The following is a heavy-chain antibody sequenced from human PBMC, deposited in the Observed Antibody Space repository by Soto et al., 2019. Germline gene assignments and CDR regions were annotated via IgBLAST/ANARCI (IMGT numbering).Heavy chain of an antibody. Sequence: PSETLSLTCAVYGGSFSGYYWSWIRQPPGKGLEWIGEINHSGSTNYNPSLKSRVTISVDTSKNQFSLKLSSVTAADTAVYYSGRVSIFFVYDYYDSSTRNRGAFDIWGQGTMVTVSS. CDR2: INHSGST. D-gene: IGHD3-22*01. V-gene: IGHV4-34*01. CDR1: GGSFSGYY. CDR3: GRVSIFFVYDYYDSSTRNRGAFDI. J-gene: IGHJ3*02.